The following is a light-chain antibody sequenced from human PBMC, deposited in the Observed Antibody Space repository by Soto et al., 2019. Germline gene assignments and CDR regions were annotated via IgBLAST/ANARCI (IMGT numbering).Light chain of an antibody. CDR3: SSYAGSDNLV. CDR1: SSDVCGYNY. V-gene: IGLV2-8*01. CDR2: EVS. J-gene: IGLJ2*01. Sequence: QSALTQPPSASGSPGQSVTISCTGTSSDVCGYNYVSWYQQLPGKAPKLMIYEVSKRPSGVPDRFSGSKSGTTASLTVSGLQAEDEADYYCSSYAGSDNLVFGGGTKLTVL.